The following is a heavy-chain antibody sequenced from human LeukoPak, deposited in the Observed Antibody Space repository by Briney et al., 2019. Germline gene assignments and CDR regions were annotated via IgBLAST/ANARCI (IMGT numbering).Heavy chain of an antibody. Sequence: GRSLRLSCAASGFTFSSYAMHWVRQAPGKGLEWVAVVSYDGSNKNYADSVKGRCTISRDNSKNTLYLQMNSLRAEDTAVYYCARDRGQLVPFDYWGQGTLVTVSS. CDR2: VSYDGSNK. CDR3: ARDRGQLVPFDY. D-gene: IGHD6-13*01. J-gene: IGHJ4*02. V-gene: IGHV3-30*01. CDR1: GFTFSSYA.